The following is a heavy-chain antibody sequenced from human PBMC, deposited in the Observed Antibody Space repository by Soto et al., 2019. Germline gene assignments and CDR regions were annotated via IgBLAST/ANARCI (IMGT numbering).Heavy chain of an antibody. CDR3: AKAKRSYDILTGYRYYFDY. J-gene: IGHJ4*02. Sequence: GGSLSLCCAASGFTFSNAWMNWVRQAPGKGLDWVSSISSRSSYIYYADSVKGRFTISRDNSKNTLYLQMNSLRAEDTAVYYCAKAKRSYDILTGYRYYFDYWGQGTLVTVSS. CDR1: GFTFSNAW. D-gene: IGHD3-9*01. CDR2: ISSRSSYI. V-gene: IGHV3-21*04.